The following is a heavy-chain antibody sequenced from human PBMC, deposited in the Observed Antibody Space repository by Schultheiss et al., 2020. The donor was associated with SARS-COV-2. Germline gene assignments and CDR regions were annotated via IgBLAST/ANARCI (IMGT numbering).Heavy chain of an antibody. CDR2: INSDGSST. J-gene: IGHJ4*02. CDR1: GFTFSSYW. V-gene: IGHV3-74*01. CDR3: RKDWKASPN. Sequence: GGSLRLSCAASGFTFSSYWMHWVRQAPGKGLVWVSRINSDGSSTSYADSVKGRFTISRDNSKNTMYLQMNSLRADDTAVYYCRKDWKASPNWGQGTLVTVSS. D-gene: IGHD1-1*01.